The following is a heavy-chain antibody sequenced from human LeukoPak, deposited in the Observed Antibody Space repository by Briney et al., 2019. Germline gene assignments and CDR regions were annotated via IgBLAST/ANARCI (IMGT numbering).Heavy chain of an antibody. Sequence: GGSLRLSCAALGFTVSRTYMRWVRQAPGKGLEWVPVIYGGGDIYYADSVRGRFAISRDNSKNTVYLQMNGLRGEDTAVYYCARDPSGTGTGFDIWGQGTMVTVSS. CDR1: GFTVSRTY. J-gene: IGHJ3*02. V-gene: IGHV3-66*01. CDR2: IYGGGDI. CDR3: ARDPSGTGTGFDI. D-gene: IGHD3/OR15-3a*01.